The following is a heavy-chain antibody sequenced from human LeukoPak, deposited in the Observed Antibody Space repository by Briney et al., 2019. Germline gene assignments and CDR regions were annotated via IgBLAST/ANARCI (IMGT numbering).Heavy chain of an antibody. J-gene: IGHJ5*02. CDR2: ITHSGST. CDR1: RGSFNDYY. Sequence: SETLSLTCAVYRGSFNDYYWTWIRQPPGKGLEWIGEITHSGSTNYNPSLKSRLTISVDTSKNQFSLRLRSVTGADTAVYYCARRIFGSGSARRYNWFDPWGQGTLVTVSS. D-gene: IGHD3-10*01. V-gene: IGHV4-34*01. CDR3: ARRIFGSGSARRYNWFDP.